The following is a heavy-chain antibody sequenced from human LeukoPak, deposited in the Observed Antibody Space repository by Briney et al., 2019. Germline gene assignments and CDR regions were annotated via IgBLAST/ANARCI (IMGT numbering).Heavy chain of an antibody. CDR1: GGSISGYY. CDR3: ARLSRYGSGNYYPDY. J-gene: IGHJ4*02. D-gene: IGHD3-10*01. CDR2: IHYSGST. V-gene: IGHV4-59*08. Sequence: SETLSLTCTVSGGSISGYYWSWLRQPPGKGLEWIGYIHYSGSTNYNASLKSRVTISVDTSKNQFSLKLSSVTAADTAIYYCARLSRYGSGNYYPDYWGQGTLVTVSS.